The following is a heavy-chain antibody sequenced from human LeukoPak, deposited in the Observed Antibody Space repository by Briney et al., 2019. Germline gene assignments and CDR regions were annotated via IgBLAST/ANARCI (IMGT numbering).Heavy chain of an antibody. J-gene: IGHJ6*03. Sequence: SVKVSCKASGGTFSSYAISWVRQAPGQGLEWMGRIIPIFGTANYAQKFQGRVTITADKSTSTAYMELSSLRSEDTAVYYCARQPTARGYMDVWGKGTTVTVSS. V-gene: IGHV1-69*06. CDR2: IIPIFGTA. D-gene: IGHD4-11*01. CDR3: ARQPTARGYMDV. CDR1: GGTFSSYA.